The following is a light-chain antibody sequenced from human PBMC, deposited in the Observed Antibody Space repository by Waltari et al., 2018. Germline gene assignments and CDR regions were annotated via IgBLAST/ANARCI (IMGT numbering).Light chain of an antibody. CDR3: QQYNLYPWT. CDR1: QSASKW. Sequence: DIHMTQSPSTLSASIGDRVTITCRASQSASKWFAWYQQKPGKAPKLLIDKTSTLNAEVPSRFSGSGSGTEFTLTISSLQPEDFATYYCQQYNLYPWTFGQGTKVEVK. J-gene: IGKJ1*01. CDR2: KTS. V-gene: IGKV1-5*03.